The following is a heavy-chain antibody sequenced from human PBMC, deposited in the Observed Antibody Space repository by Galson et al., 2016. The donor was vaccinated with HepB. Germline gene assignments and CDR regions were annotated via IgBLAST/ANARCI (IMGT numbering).Heavy chain of an antibody. Sequence: SLRLSCAASGFRFSGHGMHWVRQAPGKGLEWVGIISYHGIDKYIADSVKGRFSISRDNSRNPLYLQMNSLRPEDTAVYYCAKGGDNWNFFDSCGQGTLVTVSS. J-gene: IGHJ4*02. CDR2: ISYHGIDK. CDR3: AKGGDNWNFFDS. D-gene: IGHD1-7*01. V-gene: IGHV3-30*18. CDR1: GFRFSGHG.